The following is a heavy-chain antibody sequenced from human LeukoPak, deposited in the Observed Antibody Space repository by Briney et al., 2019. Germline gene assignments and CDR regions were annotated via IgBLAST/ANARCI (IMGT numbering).Heavy chain of an antibody. J-gene: IGHJ4*02. CDR3: ATERVLTFSISSLY. CDR2: IYTGDNT. D-gene: IGHD2/OR15-2a*01. V-gene: IGHV3-66*01. CDR1: GFTVSSKD. Sequence: GGSLRLSCAASGFTVSSKDMSWVRQAPGKGLEWVSLIYTGDNTYYADSVKGRFTISRDKSKNTLYLQMNSLTAEDTAVYFCATERVLTFSISSLYWGRGTLVTVSS.